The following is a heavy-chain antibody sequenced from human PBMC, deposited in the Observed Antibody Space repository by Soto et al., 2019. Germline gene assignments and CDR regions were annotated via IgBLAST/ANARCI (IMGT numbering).Heavy chain of an antibody. V-gene: IGHV3-7*03. J-gene: IGHJ5*02. CDR2: IKEDGSEK. Sequence: VGSLRLSCADSGFILRNYWMSWVRQAPGMGLQWVASIKEDGSEKYYVDPVKGRFTISRENAKNSLYLQMNSLRAEDTAVYYCARYRSLEPWGQGRLGNLSS. D-gene: IGHD3-16*02. CDR1: GFILRNYW. CDR3: ARYRSLEP.